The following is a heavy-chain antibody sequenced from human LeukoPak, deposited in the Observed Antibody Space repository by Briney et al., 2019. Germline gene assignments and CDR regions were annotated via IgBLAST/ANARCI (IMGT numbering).Heavy chain of an antibody. CDR1: GGTFRSYG. CDR3: ARAGYYYDSSGYYHGEAFDI. D-gene: IGHD3-22*01. CDR2: IIPIFDTT. J-gene: IGHJ3*02. Sequence: ASVKVSCKASGGTFRSYGINWVRQASGQGLEWMGGIIPIFDTTNYAQKFQGRVTITRNTSISTAYMELSSLRSEDTAVYYCARAGYYYDSSGYYHGEAFDIWGQGTMVTVSS. V-gene: IGHV1-69*05.